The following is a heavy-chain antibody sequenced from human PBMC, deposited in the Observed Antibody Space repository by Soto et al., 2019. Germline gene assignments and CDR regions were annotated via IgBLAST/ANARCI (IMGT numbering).Heavy chain of an antibody. CDR2: IYYSGST. CDR1: GGSIRSGGYY. Sequence: QVQLQESGPGLVKPSQTLSLTCTVSGGSIRSGGYYWSWIRQHPGKGLEWIGYIYYSGSTYYNPSLKSRVTMSVDTSKNQSSLKLSSVTAADTAVYYGAREGEDGDLHLWGQGTLVTVSS. CDR3: AREGEDGDLHL. V-gene: IGHV4-31*03. J-gene: IGHJ4*02. D-gene: IGHD4-17*01.